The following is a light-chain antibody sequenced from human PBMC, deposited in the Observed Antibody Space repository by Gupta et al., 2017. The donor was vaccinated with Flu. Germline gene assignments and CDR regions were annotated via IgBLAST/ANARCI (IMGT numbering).Light chain of an antibody. J-gene: IGKJ1*01. V-gene: IGKV3-15*01. Sequence: EIVMTQSPAPLSVSPGERATLSCRASQSVSSNLAWYQQKPGQAPRLLIYGASTRATGIPARFSGSGSGTEFTLTISSRQSEDFAVYYCQQYNNWPQTFGQGTKVEIK. CDR3: QQYNNWPQT. CDR2: GAS. CDR1: QSVSSN.